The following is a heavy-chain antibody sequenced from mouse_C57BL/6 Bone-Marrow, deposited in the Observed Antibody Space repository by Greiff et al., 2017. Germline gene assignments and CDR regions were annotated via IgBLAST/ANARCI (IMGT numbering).Heavy chain of an antibody. CDR3: ARWEPYSKNAMDS. CDR2: IYPGGGYT. J-gene: IGHJ4*01. CDR1: GYTFPNSW. V-gene: IGHV1-63*01. Sequence: QVQLKESGAELVRPGTSVRMSCKASGYTFPNSWIGWAKQRPGHGLEWIGDIYPGGGYTNYNEKFKGKATLTADKSSSTAYMQFSSLTSEDSAIYYCARWEPYSKNAMDSRGSATSATVSS. D-gene: IGHD2-5*01.